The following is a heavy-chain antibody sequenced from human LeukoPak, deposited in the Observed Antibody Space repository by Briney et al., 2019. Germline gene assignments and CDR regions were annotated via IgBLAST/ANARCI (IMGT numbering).Heavy chain of an antibody. CDR1: GGSISSSSYY. CDR3: ARVYYDSDGYNFDY. V-gene: IGHV4-39*07. CDR2: IYYSGST. D-gene: IGHD3-22*01. Sequence: PSETLSLTCTVSGGSISSSSYYWGWIRQPPGKGLEWIGSIYYSGSTYYNPSLKSRVTISVDTSKNRFSLKLSSVTAADTAVYYCARVYYDSDGYNFDYWGQGTLVTVSS. J-gene: IGHJ4*02.